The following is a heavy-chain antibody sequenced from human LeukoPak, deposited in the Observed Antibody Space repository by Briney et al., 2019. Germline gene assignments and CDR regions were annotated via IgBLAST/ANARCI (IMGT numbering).Heavy chain of an antibody. CDR3: ASLILSTVATVTTGDFDL. J-gene: IGHJ2*01. D-gene: IGHD4-17*01. Sequence: GRSLRLSCAASGFTFSSHSMNWVRQAPGKGLAWISYVSSSSNTIKYADSVKGRFTISRDNAKNSLYLQMNSLRTEDTAVYYCASLILSTVATVTTGDFDLWGRGTLVTVSS. CDR1: GFTFSSHS. CDR2: VSSSSNTI. V-gene: IGHV3-48*01.